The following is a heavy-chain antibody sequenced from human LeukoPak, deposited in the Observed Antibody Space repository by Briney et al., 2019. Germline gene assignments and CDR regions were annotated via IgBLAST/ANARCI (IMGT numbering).Heavy chain of an antibody. Sequence: SETLSLTCTVSGGSISSYYWSWIRQPPGKGLEWIGYIYYSGSTNYNPSLKSRVTISVDTSKNQFSLKLSSVTAADTAVYYCARKWDIFFDYWGQGTLVTVSS. J-gene: IGHJ4*02. D-gene: IGHD1-26*01. CDR2: IYYSGST. V-gene: IGHV4-59*01. CDR3: ARKWDIFFDY. CDR1: GGSISSYY.